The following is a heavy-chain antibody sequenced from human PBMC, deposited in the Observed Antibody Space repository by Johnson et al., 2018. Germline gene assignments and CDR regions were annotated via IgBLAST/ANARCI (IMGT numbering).Heavy chain of an antibody. V-gene: IGHV3-30*18. J-gene: IGHJ3*02. Sequence: QVQLVQSGGGLVEPGGSLRLSCAASGFTFGSYGMTWVRQAPGKGLEWVSLISYDGSNKHFVGSVKGRVTISRDNSKNTLYLQMNSLRAEDTAVYYCAKERPDMIGAFDIWGQGTMVTVSS. CDR3: AKERPDMIGAFDI. CDR1: GFTFGSYG. CDR2: ISYDGSNK. D-gene: IGHD3-16*01.